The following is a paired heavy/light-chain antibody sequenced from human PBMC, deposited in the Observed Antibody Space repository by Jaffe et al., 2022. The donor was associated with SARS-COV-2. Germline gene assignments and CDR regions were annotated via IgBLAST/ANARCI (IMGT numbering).Heavy chain of an antibody. Sequence: EVQLVESGGGLVKPGGSLRLSCAASGFTFSNAWMSWVRQAPGKGLEWVGRIKSKTDGGTTDYTAPVKGRFTISRDDSKNTLYLQMNSLKTEDTAVYYCTSPTITIFGVVTWDYYYGMDVWGQGTTVTVSS. CDR3: TSPTITIFGVVTWDYYYGMDV. V-gene: IGHV3-15*01. CDR2: IKSKTDGGTT. J-gene: IGHJ6*02. D-gene: IGHD3-3*01. CDR1: GFTFSNAW.
Light chain of an antibody. CDR3: QQSYNTPRT. V-gene: IGKV1-39*01. CDR1: QSISNY. CDR2: AAS. J-gene: IGKJ1*01. Sequence: DIQLTQSPSSLSASVGDRVTITCRASQSISNYLNWYQQRQGKAPKLLIYAASSLQSGVPSRFSGSGSGTDFTLTISGLQPEDFTTYYCQQSYNTPRTFGQGTKVEIK.